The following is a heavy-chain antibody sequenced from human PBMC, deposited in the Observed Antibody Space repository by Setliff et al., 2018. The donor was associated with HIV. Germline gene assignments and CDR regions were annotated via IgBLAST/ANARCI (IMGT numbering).Heavy chain of an antibody. CDR2: IDPHTGGP. D-gene: IGHD5-12*01. CDR3: ARDANYGSSGYDREYFDY. J-gene: IGHJ4*02. CDR1: GYTFTGHY. Sequence: ASVKVSCKASGYTFTGHYMHWVRQAPGQGLQWMGWIDPHTGGPQYSQKFLGRVTMTRDTSISTVYMELTSLRPDDTAIYYCARDANYGSSGYDREYFDYWGQGTLVTVSS. V-gene: IGHV1-2*02.